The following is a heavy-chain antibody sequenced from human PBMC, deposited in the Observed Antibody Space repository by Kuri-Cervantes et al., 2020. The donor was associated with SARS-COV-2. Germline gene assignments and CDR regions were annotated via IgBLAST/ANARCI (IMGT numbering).Heavy chain of an antibody. Sequence: SETLSLTCTVSGGSISSYYWSWIRQPAGKGLEWIGRIYTSGSPNYIPSLKSRVTMSVDTSKNQFSLKLSPVTAADTAVYYCAKAWRGQWLASYYYYGMDVWGQGTTVTVSS. V-gene: IGHV4-4*07. CDR2: IYTSGSP. J-gene: IGHJ6*02. CDR3: AKAWRGQWLASYYYYGMDV. D-gene: IGHD6-19*01. CDR1: GGSISSYY.